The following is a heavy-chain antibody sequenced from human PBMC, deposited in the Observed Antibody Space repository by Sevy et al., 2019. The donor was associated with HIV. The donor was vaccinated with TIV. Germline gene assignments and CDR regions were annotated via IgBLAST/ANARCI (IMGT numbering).Heavy chain of an antibody. CDR1: GFTFRTSG. CDR3: AKDYSAGITFVRGAYRARGDYFDY. CDR2: ISYDEAHR. Sequence: GGSLRLSCVTSGFTFRTSGMHWVRQSPGKGLEWVAIISYDEAHRNYAYSVRGRFSISKDNSKNTLYLQMSSLKTEDTAVYYCAKDYSAGITFVRGAYRARGDYFDYWGQGTQVTVSS. D-gene: IGHD3-10*01. V-gene: IGHV3-30*18. J-gene: IGHJ4*02.